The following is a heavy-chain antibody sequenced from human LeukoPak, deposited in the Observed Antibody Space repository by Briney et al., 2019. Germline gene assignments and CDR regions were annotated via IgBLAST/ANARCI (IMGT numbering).Heavy chain of an antibody. CDR2: INTNTGNP. J-gene: IGHJ4*02. CDR1: GYTFTSYA. Sequence: EASVKVSCKASGYTFTSYAMNWVRQAPGQGLEWMGWINTNTGNPTYAQGFTGRFVFSLDTSVSTAYLQISSLKAEDTAVYYCARDLGIVATIGFDYWGQGTLVTVSS. CDR3: ARDLGIVATIGFDY. V-gene: IGHV7-4-1*02. D-gene: IGHD5-12*01.